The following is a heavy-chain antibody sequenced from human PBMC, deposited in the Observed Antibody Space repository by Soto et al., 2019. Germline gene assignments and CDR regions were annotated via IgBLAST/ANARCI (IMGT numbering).Heavy chain of an antibody. CDR2: ISYDGSNK. CDR1: GFTFSSYG. J-gene: IGHJ4*02. Sequence: PGGSLRLSCAASGFTFSSYGMHWVRQAPDKGLEWVAVISYDGSNKYYADSVKGRFTISRDNSKNTLYLQMNSLRAEDTAVYYCAKDRVVVVQALVGSLGYWGQGTLVTVSS. CDR3: AKDRVVVVQALVGSLGY. D-gene: IGHD2-2*01. V-gene: IGHV3-30*18.